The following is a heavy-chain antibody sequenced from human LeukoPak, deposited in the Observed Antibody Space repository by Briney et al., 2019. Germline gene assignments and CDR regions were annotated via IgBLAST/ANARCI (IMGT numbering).Heavy chain of an antibody. CDR3: ARVGRSRGSLPNSYYYMDV. Sequence: SVKVSCNASGDIFNSYSVSWVRQAPGQGLEWMGGIIPIFGSTNYAQKFQGRVTITTDQSTRTAYIELNSLSSDDTAVYYCARVGRSRGSLPNSYYYMDVWGKGTTVTVSS. CDR2: IIPIFGST. CDR1: GDIFNSYS. J-gene: IGHJ6*03. V-gene: IGHV1-69*05. D-gene: IGHD1-26*01.